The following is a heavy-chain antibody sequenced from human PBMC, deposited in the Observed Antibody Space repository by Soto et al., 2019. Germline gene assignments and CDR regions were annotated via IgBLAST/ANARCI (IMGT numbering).Heavy chain of an antibody. CDR2: ISGSGGST. D-gene: IGHD3-3*02. V-gene: IGHV3-23*01. CDR3: AKARTPSNHYYYYGMDV. CDR1: GFTFSSYA. J-gene: IGHJ6*02. Sequence: GGSLRLSCAASGFTFSSYAMSWVRQAPGKGLEWVSAISGSGGSTYYADSVKGRFTISRDNSKNTLYLQMNSLRAEDTAVYYCAKARTPSNHYYYYGMDVWGQGTTVTVSS.